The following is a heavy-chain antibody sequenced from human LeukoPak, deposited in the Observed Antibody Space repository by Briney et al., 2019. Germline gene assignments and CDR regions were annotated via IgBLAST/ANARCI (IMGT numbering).Heavy chain of an antibody. J-gene: IGHJ6*04. CDR1: GYTFTSYG. CDR2: ISAYNGNT. D-gene: IGHD6-19*01. V-gene: IGHV1-18*04. CDR3: VREQWLRNYYYGMDV. Sequence: ASVKVSCKASGYTFTSYGISWVRQAPGQGLEWMGWISAYNGNTNYAQKLQGRVTMTTDTSTSTAYMELRSLRSDDTAVYYCVREQWLRNYYYGMDVWGKGTTVTVSS.